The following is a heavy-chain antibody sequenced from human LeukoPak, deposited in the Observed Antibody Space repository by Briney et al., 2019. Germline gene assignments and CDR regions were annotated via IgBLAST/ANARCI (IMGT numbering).Heavy chain of an antibody. CDR3: ARVDSSSLYYYYYYMDV. V-gene: IGHV1-18*01. CDR2: ISAYNGNT. J-gene: IGHJ6*03. D-gene: IGHD6-6*01. CDR1: GYTFTSYG. Sequence: ASVKVSCKASGYTFTSYGISWVRQAPGQGLEWMGWISAYNGNTNYAQKLQGRVTMTTDTSTSTAYMELRSLRSDDTAVYYCARVDSSSLYYYYYYMDVWGKGTTVTVSS.